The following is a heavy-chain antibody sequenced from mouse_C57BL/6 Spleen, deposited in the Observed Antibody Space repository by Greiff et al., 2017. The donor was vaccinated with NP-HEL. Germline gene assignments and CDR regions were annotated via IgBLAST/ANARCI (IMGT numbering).Heavy chain of an antibody. V-gene: IGHV5-4*01. Sequence: EVQVVESGGGLVKPGGSLKLSCAASGFTFSSYAMSWVRQTPEKRLEWVATISDGGSYTYYPDNVKGRFTISRDNAKNNLYLQMSHLKSEDTAMYYCARDGDGYYEFAYWGQGTLVTVSA. CDR3: ARDGDGYYEFAY. J-gene: IGHJ3*01. D-gene: IGHD2-3*01. CDR1: GFTFSSYA. CDR2: ISDGGSYT.